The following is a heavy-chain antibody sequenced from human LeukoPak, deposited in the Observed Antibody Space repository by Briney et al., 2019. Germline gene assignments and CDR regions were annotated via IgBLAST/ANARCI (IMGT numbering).Heavy chain of an antibody. J-gene: IGHJ4*02. V-gene: IGHV3-23*01. Sequence: GSLRLSCAASGFTFSSYAMSWVRQAPGKGLEWVSAISGSGGSTYYADSVEGRFTISRDNSKNTLYLQMNSLRAEDTAVYYCAKDPRGLLWFGELWPNYWGQGTLVTVSS. CDR3: AKDPRGLLWFGELWPNY. CDR1: GFTFSSYA. D-gene: IGHD3-10*01. CDR2: ISGSGGST.